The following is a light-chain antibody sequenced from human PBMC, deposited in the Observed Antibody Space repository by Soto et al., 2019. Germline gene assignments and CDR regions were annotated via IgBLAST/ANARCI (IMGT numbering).Light chain of an antibody. Sequence: DSQMTQYPSTLSASVGDRVTITCRASQSISSWLAWYQQKPGKAPKLLISKASTLQSGVPPRFSGRGYGTEFTLTISSLQPDDCATYYCQQYERYPMTVGGGTKVEIK. CDR2: KAS. CDR1: QSISSW. CDR3: QQYERYPMT. V-gene: IGKV1-5*03. J-gene: IGKJ4*01.